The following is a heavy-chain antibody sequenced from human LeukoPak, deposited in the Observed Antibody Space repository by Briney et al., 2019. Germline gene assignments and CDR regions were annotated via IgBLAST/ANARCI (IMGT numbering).Heavy chain of an antibody. CDR1: GGSFSGYY. D-gene: IGHD6-19*01. V-gene: IGHV4-34*01. J-gene: IGHJ4*02. CDR3: ATYSSGWYHY. CDR2: INHSGST. Sequence: SETLSLTCAVYGGSFSGYYWSWIRQPPGKGLEWIGEINHSGSTNYNPSLKSRVTISVDTSKNQFSLKLSSVTAADTAVYYCATYSSGWYHYWGQGTLVTVS.